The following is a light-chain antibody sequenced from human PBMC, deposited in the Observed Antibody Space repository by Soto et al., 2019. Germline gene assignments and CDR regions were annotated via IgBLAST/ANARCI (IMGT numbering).Light chain of an antibody. CDR1: QSISSW. CDR2: KAS. V-gene: IGKV1-5*03. J-gene: IGKJ4*01. CDR3: QQYNSYLT. Sequence: DIQITQSPSTLSASVGDRVTITCRASQSISSWLAWYQQKPGQAPKLLIYKASSLESGVPSRCSGSGSGTEFTLTIRSLQPDDFATYYRQQYNSYLTFGGGTKVDIK.